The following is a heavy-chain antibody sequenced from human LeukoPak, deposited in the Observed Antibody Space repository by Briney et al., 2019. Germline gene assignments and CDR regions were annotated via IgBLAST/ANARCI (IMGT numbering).Heavy chain of an antibody. CDR1: GFTFSSYA. CDR2: ITGSGDST. CDR3: ADSNYWYPVDY. D-gene: IGHD4-11*01. J-gene: IGHJ4*02. V-gene: IGHV3-23*01. Sequence: GGSLRLSCAASGFTFSSYAMRWVRQAPGKGLEWVSGITGSGDSTYYADSVKGRFTISRDNSKNTLYLQMNSLRAEDTAIYYCADSNYWYPVDYWGQGTLVTVSS.